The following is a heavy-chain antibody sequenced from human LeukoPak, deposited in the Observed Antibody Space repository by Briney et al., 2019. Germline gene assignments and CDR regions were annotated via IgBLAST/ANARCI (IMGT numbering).Heavy chain of an antibody. CDR1: GGSISSGGYY. D-gene: IGHD5-12*01. V-gene: IGHV4-31*03. CDR2: IYYSGST. CDR3: ARGYDFGGTDY. Sequence: PSETLSLTCTVSGGSISSGGYYWSWIRQHPGEGLEWIGYIYYSGSTYYNPSLKSRVTISVDTSKNQFPLKLSSVTAADTAEYYCARGYDFGGTDYWGQGTLVTVSS. J-gene: IGHJ4*02.